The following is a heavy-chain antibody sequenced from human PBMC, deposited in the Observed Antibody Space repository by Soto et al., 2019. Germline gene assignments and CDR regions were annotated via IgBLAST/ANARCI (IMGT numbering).Heavy chain of an antibody. CDR1: GASISSGGYS. J-gene: IGHJ3*02. V-gene: IGHV4-30-2*01. Sequence: SETLSLTCAVSGASISSGGYSWSWFRQPQGKGLEWIGYIYHGGSTYYNPSLKSRVTISVDRSKNQFSLKLSSVTAADTAVYYCASKFGELLADAFDIWGQGTMVT. D-gene: IGHD3-10*01. CDR2: IYHGGST. CDR3: ASKFGELLADAFDI.